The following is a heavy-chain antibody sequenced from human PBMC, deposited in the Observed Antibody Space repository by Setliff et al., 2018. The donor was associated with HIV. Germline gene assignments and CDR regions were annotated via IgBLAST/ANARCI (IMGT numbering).Heavy chain of an antibody. J-gene: IGHJ4*02. CDR3: ARDQRLFYFDS. CDR1: GYTFTSYV. Sequence: ASVKVSCKASGYTFTSYVINWVRQATGQGLEWMGWINTETGNPMYAQGFTGRFVFSLDTSVSTAYLQINSLKTEDTAMYYCARDQRLFYFDSWGQGTLVTVSS. CDR2: INTETGNP. V-gene: IGHV7-4-1*02.